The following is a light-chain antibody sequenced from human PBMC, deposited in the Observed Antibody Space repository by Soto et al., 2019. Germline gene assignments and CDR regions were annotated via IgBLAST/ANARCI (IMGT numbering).Light chain of an antibody. CDR3: QSYDSSLSGVV. CDR2: VNN. CDR1: SSNIGAGYD. Sequence: QSVLTQPPSVSGAPGQRVTISCTGGSSNIGAGYDVHWYQQLPGTAPKLLIYVNNNRPSGVPDRFSGSKSGTSASLAITGLQAEEEADYYCQSYDSSLSGVVFGGGTKLTVL. V-gene: IGLV1-40*01. J-gene: IGLJ2*01.